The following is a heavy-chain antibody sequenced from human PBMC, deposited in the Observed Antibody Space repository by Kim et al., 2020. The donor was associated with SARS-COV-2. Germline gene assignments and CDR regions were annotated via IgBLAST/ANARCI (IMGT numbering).Heavy chain of an antibody. Sequence: SETLSLTCTVSGGSISSYYWSWIRQPPGKGLEWIGFISYSGSTNYNPSLKSRVTISVDTSKNQFSLNLSSLTAADTAVYYCARASSGSYYDFDYWGQGTLVTVSS. J-gene: IGHJ4*02. D-gene: IGHD1-26*01. CDR2: ISYSGST. CDR1: GGSISSYY. V-gene: IGHV4-59*01. CDR3: ARASSGSYYDFDY.